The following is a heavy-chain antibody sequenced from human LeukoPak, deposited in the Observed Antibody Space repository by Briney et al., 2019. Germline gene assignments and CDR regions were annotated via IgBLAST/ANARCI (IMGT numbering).Heavy chain of an antibody. CDR3: ARGAYWAFDQ. D-gene: IGHD2-8*02. V-gene: IGHV3-7*04. J-gene: IGHJ4*02. Sequence: GGSLRLSCAASGFTFSNYWMSWVRQAPGKGLEWVANVKDDGSEKHYVDSVKGRFTISRDNAKNSLYLQMSSLRYEDTAVYYCARGAYWAFDQWGQGTLVTLSS. CDR2: VKDDGSEK. CDR1: GFTFSNYW.